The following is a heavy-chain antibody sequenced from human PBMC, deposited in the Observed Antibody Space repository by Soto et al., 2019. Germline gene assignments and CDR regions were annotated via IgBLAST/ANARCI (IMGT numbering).Heavy chain of an antibody. CDR1: GYTFTSYY. D-gene: IGHD1-20*01. CDR3: ARDGQKLYNWNDRDAFDI. CDR2: INPSGGST. Sequence: QVQLVQSGAEVKKPGASVKVSCKASGYTFTSYYMHWVRQAPGQGLEWMGIINPSGGSTSYAQKFQGRVTMTRDTSTSTVYMELSSLRSEDTAVYYCARDGQKLYNWNDRDAFDIWGQGTMVTVSS. J-gene: IGHJ3*02. V-gene: IGHV1-46*01.